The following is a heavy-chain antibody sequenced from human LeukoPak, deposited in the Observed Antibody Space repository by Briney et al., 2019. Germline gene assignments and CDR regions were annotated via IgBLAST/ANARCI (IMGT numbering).Heavy chain of an antibody. CDR1: GFTFSSYA. CDR2: ISGSGGST. Sequence: PGGSLRLSCAASGFTFSSYAMSGVRQAPGKGLEGVSAISGSGGSTYYADSVKGRFTISRDNSKNTLYLQMNSLRAEDTAVYYCAKDKVPAAIVTALIFDYWGQGTLVTVSS. J-gene: IGHJ4*02. V-gene: IGHV3-23*01. CDR3: AKDKVPAAIVTALIFDY. D-gene: IGHD2-2*02.